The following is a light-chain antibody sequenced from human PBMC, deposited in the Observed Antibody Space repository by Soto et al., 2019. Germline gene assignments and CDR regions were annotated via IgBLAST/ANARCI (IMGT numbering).Light chain of an antibody. J-gene: IGLJ3*02. CDR3: SSYTSSSTYWV. CDR2: DVS. V-gene: IGLV2-14*01. Sequence: QSALTQPASVSGSPGQSITISCTGTSSDVGGYNYVSWYQQHPGKAPKLMIYDVSNRTSGVSNRFSGSKSGNTASLTISGLQAEDEADYYCSSYTSSSTYWVFGGGTKVTVL. CDR1: SSDVGGYNY.